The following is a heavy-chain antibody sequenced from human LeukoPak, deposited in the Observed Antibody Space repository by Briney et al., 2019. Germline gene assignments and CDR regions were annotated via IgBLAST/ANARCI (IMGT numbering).Heavy chain of an antibody. CDR2: IYHSGNT. Sequence: SETLSLTCTVSGYSITSGYYWAWIRQSPGKGLEWIGSIYHSGNTYYNPSLKSRVIILVDTSKNQFSLQLGSVTPTDTAVYYCARAGYCSGVSCYSAVPGKYWGQGALDTVSS. CDR1: GYSITSGYY. J-gene: IGHJ4*02. V-gene: IGHV4-38-2*02. CDR3: ARAGYCSGVSCYSAVPGKY. D-gene: IGHD2-15*01.